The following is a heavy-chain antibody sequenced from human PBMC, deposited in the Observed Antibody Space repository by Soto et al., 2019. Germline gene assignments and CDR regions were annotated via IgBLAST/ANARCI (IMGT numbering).Heavy chain of an antibody. Sequence: QVQVVQSGVEVRRPGSSVKVSCKASGDTFKNCVISWVRQAPGQGLEWMGGIIPLFGTTDFAQRFQGRLTITTDESTTTAYMELSRLRSADTATYYCAAELGFGKLSVVWGQGNTVIVSS. CDR2: IIPLFGTT. CDR1: GDTFKNCV. V-gene: IGHV1-69*01. J-gene: IGHJ6*02. CDR3: AAELGFGKLSVV. D-gene: IGHD3-10*01.